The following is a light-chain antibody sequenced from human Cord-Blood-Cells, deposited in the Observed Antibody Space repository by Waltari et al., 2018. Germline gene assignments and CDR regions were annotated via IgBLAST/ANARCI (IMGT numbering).Light chain of an antibody. V-gene: IGKV3-11*01. CDR1: QSVSSY. Sequence: FVLTQSPATLSLSPGERAPLSCRASQSVSSYLAWYQQKPGQAPRLLIYDASNWATGIPARFSGSGSGTDFTLTISSLEPEDFAVYYCQQRSNSPLTFGGGTKVEIK. CDR3: QQRSNSPLT. CDR2: DAS. J-gene: IGKJ4*01.